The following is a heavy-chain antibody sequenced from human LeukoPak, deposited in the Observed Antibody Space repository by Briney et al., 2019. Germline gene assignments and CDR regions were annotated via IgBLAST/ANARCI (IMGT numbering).Heavy chain of an antibody. D-gene: IGHD1-26*01. V-gene: IGHV3-15*05. CDR3: ASGGRYGQVDAFDI. CDR2: IKSKTDGGTT. J-gene: IGHJ3*02. Sequence: PGGSLRLSCAASGFTFSNAWMSWVRQAPGKGLEWVGRIKSKTDGGTTDYAAPVKGRFTISRDNSKNTLYLQMNSMRAEDTAVYYCASGGRYGQVDAFDIWGQGTMVTVSS. CDR1: GFTFSNAW.